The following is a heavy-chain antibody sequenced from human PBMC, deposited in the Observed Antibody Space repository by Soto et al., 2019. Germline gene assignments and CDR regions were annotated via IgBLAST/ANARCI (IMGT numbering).Heavy chain of an antibody. V-gene: IGHV3-30*18. Sequence: PGGSLRLSCAASGFTFSSYGMHWVRQAPGKGLEWVAVISYDGSNKYYADSVKGRFTISRDNSKNTLYLQMNSLRAEDTAVYYCAKDRGDYLIDYWGQGTLVTVSS. D-gene: IGHD4-17*01. CDR3: AKDRGDYLIDY. CDR1: GFTFSSYG. CDR2: ISYDGSNK. J-gene: IGHJ4*02.